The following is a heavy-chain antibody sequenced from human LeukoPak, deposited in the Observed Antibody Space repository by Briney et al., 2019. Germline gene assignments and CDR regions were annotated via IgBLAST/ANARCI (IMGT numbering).Heavy chain of an antibody. J-gene: IGHJ4*02. Sequence: PSETLSLTCTVSGGSVSSGSYYWSWIRQPPGKGLEWIGYIYYSGSTNYNPSLKSRVTISVDTSKNQFSLKLSSVTAADTAVYYCARRYFDFNGSFDYWGQGTLVTVSS. CDR2: IYYSGST. D-gene: IGHD3-9*01. CDR3: ARRYFDFNGSFDY. V-gene: IGHV4-61*01. CDR1: GGSVSSGSYY.